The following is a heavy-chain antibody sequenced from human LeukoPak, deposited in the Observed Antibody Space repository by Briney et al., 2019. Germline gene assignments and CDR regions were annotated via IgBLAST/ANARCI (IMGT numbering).Heavy chain of an antibody. CDR2: MYYSGST. J-gene: IGHJ5*02. CDR3: AAGTSWFDP. V-gene: IGHV4-59*01. Sequence: SETLSLTCTVSGDSINNNYWSWIRQPPGKGLEWIGYMYYSGSTNYNPSLKSRVSISIDTSKTQFSLKLNSVTAADTAVYYCAAGTSWFDPWGQGTLVTVSS. CDR1: GDSINNNY. D-gene: IGHD6-13*01.